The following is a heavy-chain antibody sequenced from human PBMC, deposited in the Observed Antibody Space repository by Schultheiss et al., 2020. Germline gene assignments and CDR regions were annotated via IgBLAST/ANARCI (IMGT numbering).Heavy chain of an antibody. CDR3: ACKGKDSFSFQH. D-gene: IGHD2-15*01. J-gene: IGHJ1*01. CDR1: GFTFSSYL. V-gene: IGHV3-74*01. CDR2: INSDGSST. Sequence: GGSLRLSCAASGFTFSSYLMHWVRQAPGKGLVWVSRINSDGSSTSYADSVKGRFTISRDNAKNTLYLQMNSLRAEDTAVYYCACKGKDSFSFQHWGQGTLVTVSS.